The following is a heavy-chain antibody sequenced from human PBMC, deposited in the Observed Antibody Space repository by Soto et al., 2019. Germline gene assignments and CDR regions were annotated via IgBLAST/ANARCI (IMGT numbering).Heavy chain of an antibody. J-gene: IGHJ4*02. Sequence: QVQLVQSGAGVKKPGSSVKVSCKASGGTFSSYAISWVRQAPGQGLEWMGGIIPIFGTANYAQKFQGRVAITGGEATSSAYMELSSLRSEDTAVYYCARSGSYYGTNWGQGTLVTVSS. CDR2: IIPIFGTA. D-gene: IGHD1-26*01. CDR1: GGTFSSYA. CDR3: ARSGSYYGTN. V-gene: IGHV1-69*01.